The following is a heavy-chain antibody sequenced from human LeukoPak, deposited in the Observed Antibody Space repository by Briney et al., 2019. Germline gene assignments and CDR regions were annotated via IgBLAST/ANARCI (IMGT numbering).Heavy chain of an antibody. V-gene: IGHV3-74*01. CDR2: INSDGSST. CDR1: GFTFSSYW. J-gene: IGHJ5*02. D-gene: IGHD3-3*01. Sequence: GGSLRLSCAASGFTFSSYWMHWVRQAPGKGLVWVSRINSDGSSTSYADSVKGRFTISRDNAKNTLYLQMNSLRAEDTAVYYCARDPRSSITIFGVVPPTSWFDPWGQGTLVTVSS. CDR3: ARDPRSSITIFGVVPPTSWFDP.